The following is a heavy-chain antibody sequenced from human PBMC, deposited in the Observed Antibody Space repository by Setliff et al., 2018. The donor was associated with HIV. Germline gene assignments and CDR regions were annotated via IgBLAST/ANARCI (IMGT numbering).Heavy chain of an antibody. CDR1: GYTFTNYY. CDR3: ARCYYDSSGPTDAFDI. Sequence: ASVKVSCKAFGYTFTNYYIHWVRQAPGQGLEWMGLINPSGGKTSYAKKFQGRLTMTRDTSRSTVYMELSSLRSEDTAMYYCARCYYDSSGPTDAFDIWGQGTVVTVSS. CDR2: INPSGGKT. J-gene: IGHJ3*02. D-gene: IGHD3-22*01. V-gene: IGHV1-46*01.